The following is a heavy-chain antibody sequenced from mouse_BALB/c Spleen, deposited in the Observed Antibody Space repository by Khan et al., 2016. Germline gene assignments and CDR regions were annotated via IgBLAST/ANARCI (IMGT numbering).Heavy chain of an antibody. CDR1: GYSLTRYG. Sequence: QVQLKESGPGLVAPSQSLSITCTVYGYSLTRYGVHWVRQPPGKGLEWLGLIWAGGSTNYNWALMSRLSISKDNSKSQVVLKMNSLQTDDTAMYXCARLEDIWGQGTTLTVSS. D-gene: IGHD1-3*01. J-gene: IGHJ2*01. CDR2: IWAGGST. V-gene: IGHV2-9*02. CDR3: ARLEDI.